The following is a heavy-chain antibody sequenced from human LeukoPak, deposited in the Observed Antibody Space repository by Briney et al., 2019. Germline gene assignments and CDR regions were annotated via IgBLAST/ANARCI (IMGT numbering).Heavy chain of an antibody. Sequence: GSLRRSCAASGFTSCNAWMSWVRQAPGGELGWVGGIKSKTDGGTTYYAAPTNCRFTISRDDSKNTLYLQMNSLKTEDTAVYYCTTDTASPGTGGWSQGTLVTVSS. J-gene: IGHJ4*02. CDR3: TTDTASPGTGG. CDR2: IKSKTDGGTT. CDR1: GFTSCNAW. V-gene: IGHV3-15*01. D-gene: IGHD1-14*01.